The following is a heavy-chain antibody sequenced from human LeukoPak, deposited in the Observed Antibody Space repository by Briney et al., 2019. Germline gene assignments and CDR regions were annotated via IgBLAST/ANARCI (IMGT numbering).Heavy chain of an antibody. D-gene: IGHD1-26*01. CDR3: ARRAAEWELLDY. V-gene: IGHV1-69*04. J-gene: IGHJ4*02. Sequence: SVRLSSTASRGTSRRYAISCVREAPGQGLEWMGRIIPILGIANYAQKFQGRVTITADKFKSTAYMELSSLRSEDTAVYYCARRAAEWELLDYWVRGTLVTVSS. CDR1: RGTSRRYA. CDR2: IIPILGIA.